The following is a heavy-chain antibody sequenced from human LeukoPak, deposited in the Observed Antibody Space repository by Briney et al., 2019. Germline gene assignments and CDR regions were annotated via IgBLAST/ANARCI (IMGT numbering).Heavy chain of an antibody. V-gene: IGHV3-43*01. CDR1: GFTFDDYT. J-gene: IGHJ4*02. D-gene: IGHD4-17*01. CDR3: AKEADGDYVAYFDY. Sequence: GGSLRLSCAASGFTFDDYTMHWVHQAPGKGLEWVSLISWDGGSTYYADSVKGRFTISRDNSKNSLYLQMNSLRTEDTALYYCAKEADGDYVAYFDYWGQGTLVTVSS. CDR2: ISWDGGST.